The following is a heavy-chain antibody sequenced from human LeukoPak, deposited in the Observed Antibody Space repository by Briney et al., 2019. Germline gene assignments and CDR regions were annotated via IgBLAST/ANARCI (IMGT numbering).Heavy chain of an antibody. CDR2: ISSSSSYI. CDR1: GFTLRSYS. J-gene: IGHJ6*03. CDR3: ARIGYSSGWALYYYMDV. V-gene: IGHV3-21*01. D-gene: IGHD6-19*01. Sequence: GGSLRLSCAASGFTLRSYSMNWVRQAPGKGLEWVSFISSSSSYIHYADSVKGRFTISRDNAKNSLYLQMNSLRAEDTAVYYCARIGYSSGWALYYYMDVWGKGTTVTISS.